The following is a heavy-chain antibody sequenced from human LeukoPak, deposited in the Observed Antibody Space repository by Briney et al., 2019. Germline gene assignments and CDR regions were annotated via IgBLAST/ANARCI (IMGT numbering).Heavy chain of an antibody. J-gene: IGHJ4*02. D-gene: IGHD3-10*01. CDR1: GYTFTSYY. CDR2: INPSVGST. V-gene: IGHV1-46*01. CDR3: PRSYSYGSGSYYTLYYFDY. Sequence: GASVKVSCKASGYTFTSYYMHWVRQAPGQGLEWMGMINPSVGSTSYAQKFQGRVTMTRDTSTSTVYMELSSLRSEDTAVYYCPRSYSYGSGSYYTLYYFDYWGQGNLVTVSS.